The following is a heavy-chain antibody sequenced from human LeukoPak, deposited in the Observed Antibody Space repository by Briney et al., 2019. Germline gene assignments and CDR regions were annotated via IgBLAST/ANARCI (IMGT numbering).Heavy chain of an antibody. CDR2: IYPGDSDT. Sequence: GESLKISCKGSGYSFTSYWIGWVRQMPGKGLEWMGIIYPGDSDTRYSPSFQGQVTISADKSISTAYLQWSSLKASDTAMYYCASPRVGATTMDAFDIWGQGTMVTVSS. V-gene: IGHV5-51*01. CDR3: ASPRVGATTMDAFDI. D-gene: IGHD1-26*01. CDR1: GYSFTSYW. J-gene: IGHJ3*02.